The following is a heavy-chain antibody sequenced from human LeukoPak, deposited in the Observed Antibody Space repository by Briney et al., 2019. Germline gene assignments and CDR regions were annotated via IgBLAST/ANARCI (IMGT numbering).Heavy chain of an antibody. Sequence: ASVKVSCKASGGTFSSYAISWVRQAPGQGLEWMGGIIPIFGTANYAQKFQGRVTTTTDESTSTAYMELSSLRSEDTAVYYCARGYRGYSYGYFDYWGQGTLVTVSS. J-gene: IGHJ4*02. D-gene: IGHD5-18*01. V-gene: IGHV1-69*05. CDR2: IIPIFGTA. CDR1: GGTFSSYA. CDR3: ARGYRGYSYGYFDY.